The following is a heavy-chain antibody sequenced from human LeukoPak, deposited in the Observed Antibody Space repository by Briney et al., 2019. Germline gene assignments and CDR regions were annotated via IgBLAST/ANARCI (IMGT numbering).Heavy chain of an antibody. CDR2: IYYSVST. Sequence: PSETLSLTCTVSGGSISSYYWSWIRQPPGKGLEWIGYIYYSVSTNYNPSLKSRVTISVDTSKNQFSLKLSSVTAADTAVYYCASSGYSYGSPFDYWGQGTLVTVSS. V-gene: IGHV4-59*01. CDR3: ASSGYSYGSPFDY. CDR1: GGSISSYY. D-gene: IGHD5-18*01. J-gene: IGHJ4*02.